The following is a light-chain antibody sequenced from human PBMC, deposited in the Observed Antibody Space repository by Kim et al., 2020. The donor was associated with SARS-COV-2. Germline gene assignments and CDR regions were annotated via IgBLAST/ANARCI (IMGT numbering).Light chain of an antibody. CDR2: GNT. CDR3: QSYDNSLNSYV. V-gene: IGLV1-40*01. Sequence: QRVTLSCTGSSSNSGANFDVHWYQHLPGTAPKLLIYGNTNRPSGVPDRFSGSKSGTSASLAIIGLQAEDEADYYCQSYDNSLNSYVFGTGTKVTAL. CDR1: SSNSGANFD. J-gene: IGLJ1*01.